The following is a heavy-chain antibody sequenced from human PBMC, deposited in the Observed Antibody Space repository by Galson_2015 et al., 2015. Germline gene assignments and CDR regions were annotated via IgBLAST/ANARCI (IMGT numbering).Heavy chain of an antibody. Sequence: SLRLSCAASGFTFSNAWMSWGRQAPGKGLEWVGRIKSKTDGGTTDYAAPVKGRFTISRDDSKNTLYLQMNSLKTEDTAVYYCTTDFDDFWSGSKNWGQGTTVTVSS. V-gene: IGHV3-15*01. CDR1: GFTFSNAW. CDR3: TTDFDDFWSGSKN. D-gene: IGHD3-3*01. J-gene: IGHJ6*02. CDR2: IKSKTDGGTT.